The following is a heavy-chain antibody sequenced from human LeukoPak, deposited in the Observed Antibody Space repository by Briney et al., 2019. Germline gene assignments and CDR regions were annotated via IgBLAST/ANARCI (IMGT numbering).Heavy chain of an antibody. J-gene: IGHJ6*02. V-gene: IGHV3-23*01. CDR1: GFTFSSYA. CDR3: AKVPWIDYYYGMDV. Sequence: GGSLRLSCAASGFTFSSYAMSWVRQAPGKGLEWVSAISGSGGSTYYADSVKGRFTISRDNSKNTLYLQMNSLRAEDTAVYYCAKVPWIDYYYGMDVWGRGTTVTVAS. CDR2: ISGSGGST. D-gene: IGHD2-2*03.